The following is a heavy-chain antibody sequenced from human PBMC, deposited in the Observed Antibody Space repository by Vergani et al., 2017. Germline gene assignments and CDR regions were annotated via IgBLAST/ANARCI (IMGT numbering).Heavy chain of an antibody. CDR1: GFTFSSYS. CDR2: ISSSSSYI. CDR3: ARDLGGYGMDV. V-gene: IGHV3-21*01. Sequence: EVQLVESGGGLVKPGGSLRLSCAASGFTFSSYSMNWVRQAPGKGLEWVSSISSSSSYIYYADSVKGRFTNSRDNAKNSLYLQMNSLRAEDTAVYYCARDLGGYGMDVWGQGTTVTVSS. D-gene: IGHD3-16*01. J-gene: IGHJ6*02.